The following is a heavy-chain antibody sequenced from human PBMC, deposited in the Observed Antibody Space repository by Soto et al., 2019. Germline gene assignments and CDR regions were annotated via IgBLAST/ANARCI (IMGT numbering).Heavy chain of an antibody. V-gene: IGHV2-70*01. D-gene: IGHD3-22*01. Sequence: SGPTLVNPTQTLTLTCTFSGFSLSSSGMCVSWIRQPPGKALEWLALIDWDDDKYYSTSLKTRFTISKDTSKNQVVLTMTNMDPVDTATYYCARMDSSGALDDAFDIWGQGTMVTVSS. CDR3: ARMDSSGALDDAFDI. CDR1: GFSLSSSGMC. J-gene: IGHJ3*02. CDR2: IDWDDDK.